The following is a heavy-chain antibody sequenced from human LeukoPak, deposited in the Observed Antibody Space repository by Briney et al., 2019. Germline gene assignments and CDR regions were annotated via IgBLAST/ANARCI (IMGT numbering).Heavy chain of an antibody. V-gene: IGHV3-23*01. CDR2: ISGSGVTT. CDR3: AKAPVTTCRGAYCYPFDY. J-gene: IGHJ4*02. CDR1: GFTFSNYG. Sequence: RTGGSLRLSCAASGFTFSNYGMSWVRQAPGKGLEWLSAISGSGVTTYYADSVKGRFTISRDSSKNTLFLQMNRLRPEDAAVYYCAKAPVTTCRGAYCYPFDYWGQGTLVTVSS. D-gene: IGHD2-21*01.